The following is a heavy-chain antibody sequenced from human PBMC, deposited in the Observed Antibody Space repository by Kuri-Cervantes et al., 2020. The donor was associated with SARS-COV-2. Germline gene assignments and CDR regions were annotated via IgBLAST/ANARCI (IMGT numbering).Heavy chain of an antibody. Sequence: GSLRLSCTVSGGSISSYYWSWIRQPPGKGLEWIGYIYYSGSTNYNPSLKSRVTISVDTSKNQFSLQLNSVTPEDTAVYYCARGLVVVPAAVDAFDIWAQGTL. V-gene: IGHV4-59*12. CDR2: IYYSGST. J-gene: IGHJ3*02. D-gene: IGHD2-2*01. CDR3: ARGLVVVPAAVDAFDI. CDR1: GGSISSYY.